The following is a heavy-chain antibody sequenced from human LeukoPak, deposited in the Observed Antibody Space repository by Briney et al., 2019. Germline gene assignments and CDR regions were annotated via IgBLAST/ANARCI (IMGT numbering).Heavy chain of an antibody. D-gene: IGHD4-17*01. V-gene: IGHV3-23*01. CDR2: ISAGGSRT. Sequence: PGGSLRLSCEASGFAFRNYAMAWVRQSPGKGLEWVSGISAGGSRTYYSESVKGRFTISRDNSKNTLYLQMNSLRAEDTAVYYCVYSGDYEKGYWGQGTLVTVSS. CDR3: VYSGDYEKGY. CDR1: GFAFRNYA. J-gene: IGHJ4*02.